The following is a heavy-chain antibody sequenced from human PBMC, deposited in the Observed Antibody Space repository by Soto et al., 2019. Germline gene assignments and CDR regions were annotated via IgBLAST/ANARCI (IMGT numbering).Heavy chain of an antibody. CDR3: ARPGRDWGSLDY. CDR2: IYYGGST. J-gene: IGHJ4*02. D-gene: IGHD7-27*01. Sequence: QVQLQESGPGLVKPSETLSLTCTVSGDSISTYYWTWIRQSPGKGLEWIAFIYYGGSTNYNPSLNSRGTISVDTSKNQFSLKLNSVTAADTAVYYCARPGRDWGSLDYWGQGTLVTVSS. V-gene: IGHV4-59*08. CDR1: GDSISTYY.